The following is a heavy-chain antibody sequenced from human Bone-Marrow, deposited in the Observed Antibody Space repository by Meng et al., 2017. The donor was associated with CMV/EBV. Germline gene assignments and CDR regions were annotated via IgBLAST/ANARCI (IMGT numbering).Heavy chain of an antibody. CDR2: IKQDGSEK. V-gene: IGHV3-7*01. CDR1: GFTFSSYS. J-gene: IGHJ6*02. CDR3: ARDYAGYCSSTSCYDIYGMDV. D-gene: IGHD2-2*01. Sequence: GESLKISCAASGFTFSSYSMSWVRQAPGKGLEWVANIKQDGSEKYYVDSVKGRFTISRDNAKNSLYLQMNSLRAEDTAVYYCARDYAGYCSSTSCYDIYGMDVWGQGTTVTVSS.